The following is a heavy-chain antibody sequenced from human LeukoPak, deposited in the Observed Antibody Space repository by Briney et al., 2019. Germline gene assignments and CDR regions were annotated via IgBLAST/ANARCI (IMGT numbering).Heavy chain of an antibody. Sequence: PSETLSLTCTVSGGSISSGDYYWSWIRQPPGKGLEWIGYIYYSGSTYYNPSLKSRVTISVDTSKNQFSLKLSSVTAADTAVYYCHSGYDLMVNYFDYWGQGTLVTVSS. J-gene: IGHJ4*02. CDR1: GGSISSGDYY. CDR3: HSGYDLMVNYFDY. D-gene: IGHD5-12*01. V-gene: IGHV4-30-4*01. CDR2: IYYSGST.